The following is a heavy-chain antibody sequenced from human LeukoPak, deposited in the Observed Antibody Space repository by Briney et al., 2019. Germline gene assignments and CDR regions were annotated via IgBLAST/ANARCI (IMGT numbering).Heavy chain of an antibody. CDR1: GFTFSSYN. CDR2: ISTSSSYI. CDR3: ARGHTAVTRHFDF. Sequence: SGGSLRLSCAASGFTFSSYNMNWVRQAPGKGLEWVSCISTSSSYIYYADSVKGRFTISRDNAKNSLYLQINSLRAEDTAVYYCARGHTAVTRHFDFWGQGTLVTVSS. V-gene: IGHV3-21*01. J-gene: IGHJ4*02. D-gene: IGHD4-17*01.